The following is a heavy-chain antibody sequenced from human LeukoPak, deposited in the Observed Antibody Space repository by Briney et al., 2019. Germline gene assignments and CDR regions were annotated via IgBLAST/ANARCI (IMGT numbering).Heavy chain of an antibody. Sequence: PSETLSLTCTVSGGSISSSNYYWGWIRQPRGKGLEWIGSFYYGGSTYYNPSLKSRVTISVDTSKKKFSLKLSSVTAADTAVYYCATMYGGTYYVADYWGQGTLVTVSS. CDR3: ATMYGGTYYVADY. CDR2: FYYGGST. CDR1: GGSISSSNYY. V-gene: IGHV4-39*01. J-gene: IGHJ4*02. D-gene: IGHD1-26*01.